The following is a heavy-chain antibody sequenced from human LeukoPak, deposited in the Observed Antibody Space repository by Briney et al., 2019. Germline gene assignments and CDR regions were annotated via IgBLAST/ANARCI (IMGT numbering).Heavy chain of an antibody. Sequence: SETLSLTCTVSGGSISSSSYYWGWIRQPPGKGLEWIGSIYYSGSTYYNPSLKSRVTISVDTSKNQFSLKLSSVTAADTAVYYCARHKRIQLYHFDYWGQGTPVTVSS. J-gene: IGHJ4*02. CDR1: GGSISSSSYY. D-gene: IGHD5-18*01. V-gene: IGHV4-39*01. CDR3: ARHKRIQLYHFDY. CDR2: IYYSGST.